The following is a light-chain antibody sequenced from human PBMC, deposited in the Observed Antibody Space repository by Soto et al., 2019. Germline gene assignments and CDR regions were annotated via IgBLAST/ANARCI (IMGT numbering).Light chain of an antibody. J-gene: IGKJ4*01. CDR2: RAS. CDR1: QGITSW. CDR3: QQTTTFPLT. Sequence: DIQMTQSPSSVSASVGDRVTITCRASQGITSWLAWYQQKPGKAPKLLIYRASNLQSGVPSRFSGSGSGTDFTLTISGLQPADFATYYCQQTTTFPLTCGGGTKVEIK. V-gene: IGKV1-12*01.